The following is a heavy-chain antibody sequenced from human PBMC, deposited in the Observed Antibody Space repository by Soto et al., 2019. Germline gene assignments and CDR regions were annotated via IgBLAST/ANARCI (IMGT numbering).Heavy chain of an antibody. D-gene: IGHD3-22*01. V-gene: IGHV3-23*01. Sequence: VGSLRLSCAASGFTFSSYAMSWFRQTPVNGLEWVSSISGSGGSTYYADSVKGRFTISRDNSKNTLYLQMNSLRAEDTAVYYCAKGTLYYYDSSGYYLDYWGQATLVTVSS. CDR1: GFTFSSYA. CDR3: AKGTLYYYDSSGYYLDY. J-gene: IGHJ4*02. CDR2: ISGSGGST.